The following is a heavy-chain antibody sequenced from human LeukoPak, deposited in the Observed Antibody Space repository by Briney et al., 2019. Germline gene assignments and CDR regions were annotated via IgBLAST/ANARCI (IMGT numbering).Heavy chain of an antibody. V-gene: IGHV1-2*02. CDR3: ARSGSGYYYPPYDY. CDR2: INPNSGGT. CDR1: GYTFTGYY. D-gene: IGHD3-22*01. Sequence: GASVKVSCKASGYTFTGYYMHWVRQAPGQGLEWMGWINPNSGGTNYAQKFQGRVTMTRDTSISTAYMELSRLRSDDMAVYYCARSGSGYYYPPYDYWGQGTLVTVSS. J-gene: IGHJ4*02.